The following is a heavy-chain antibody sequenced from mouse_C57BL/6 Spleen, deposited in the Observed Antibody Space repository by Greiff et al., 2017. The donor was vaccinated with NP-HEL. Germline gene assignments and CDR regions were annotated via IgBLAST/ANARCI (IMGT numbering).Heavy chain of an antibody. CDR3: ARVYYDYDPYYFDY. J-gene: IGHJ2*01. D-gene: IGHD2-4*01. V-gene: IGHV1-55*01. Sequence: QVQLQQPGAELVKPGASVKMSCKASGYTFTSYRITWVKQRPGQGLEWIGDIYPGSGSTNYNEKFKSKATLTVDTSSSTAYMQLSSLTSEDSAVYYCARVYYDYDPYYFDYWGQGTTLTVSS. CDR1: GYTFTSYR. CDR2: IYPGSGST.